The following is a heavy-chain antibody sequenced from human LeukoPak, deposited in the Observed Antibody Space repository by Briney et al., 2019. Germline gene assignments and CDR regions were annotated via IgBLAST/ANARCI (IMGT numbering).Heavy chain of an antibody. V-gene: IGHV3-48*03. CDR2: ISSSGSTI. Sequence: GGPLRLSCAASGFTFSSYEMNWVRQAPGKGLEGGSYISSSGSTIYYADSVKGRFTISRDNAKNSLYLQMNSLRAEDTAVYYCATQDYYNYYGMDVWGQGTTVTVSS. J-gene: IGHJ6*02. CDR1: GFTFSSYE. CDR3: ATQDYYNYYGMDV.